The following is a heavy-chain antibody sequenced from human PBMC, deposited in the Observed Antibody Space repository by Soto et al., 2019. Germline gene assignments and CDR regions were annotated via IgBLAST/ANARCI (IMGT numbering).Heavy chain of an antibody. Sequence: EVQLLESGGGLVQPGGSLRLSCAASGFTLSSNSMAWVRQAPGKRLQWVSGISNDGSTTFYIDSVRGRFTISRDTSTNTLYLQMDSLRVEDTAVYFCAKWSGFGVAWGQGTLVTVSS. CDR1: GFTLSSNS. CDR3: AKWSGFGVA. D-gene: IGHD3-10*01. CDR2: ISNDGSTT. J-gene: IGHJ5*02. V-gene: IGHV3-23*01.